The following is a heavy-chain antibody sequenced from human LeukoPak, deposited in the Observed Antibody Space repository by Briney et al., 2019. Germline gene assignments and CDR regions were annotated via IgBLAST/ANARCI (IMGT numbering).Heavy chain of an antibody. V-gene: IGHV1-2*02. Sequence: ASVKVSCKTSGYTFTGYYISWVRQAPGQGLEWMGWTNPNSGGTHYAQKFQGRVTISRDTSISTAYMELSRLRSGDTAVYYCARDPEGVAVAGTLFGYWGQGTLVTVSS. CDR2: TNPNSGGT. D-gene: IGHD6-19*01. CDR3: ARDPEGVAVAGTLFGY. CDR1: GYTFTGYY. J-gene: IGHJ4*02.